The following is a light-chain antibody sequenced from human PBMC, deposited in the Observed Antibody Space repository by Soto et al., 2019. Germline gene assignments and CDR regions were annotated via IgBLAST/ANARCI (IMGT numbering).Light chain of an antibody. CDR1: SSNIGTNP. Sequence: QSVRTQPPSASGTPGQRVTISCCVGSSNIGTNPVAWYQQLPGMAPKLLIYDNKKRPSGVPDRFSGSRSGTSASLAISGLQSEDEADYFFGEWEASLNGYVFGSGTKVTVL. CDR3: GEWEASLNGYV. J-gene: IGLJ1*01. V-gene: IGLV1-44*01. CDR2: DNK.